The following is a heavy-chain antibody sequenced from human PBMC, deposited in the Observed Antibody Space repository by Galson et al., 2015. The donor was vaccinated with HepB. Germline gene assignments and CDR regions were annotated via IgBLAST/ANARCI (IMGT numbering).Heavy chain of an antibody. CDR3: ARDVLRFLEWPCYFDY. Sequence: LSLTCAVSGGSISSYYWSWIRQPPGKGLEWIGYIYYSGSTNYNPSLKSRVTISVDTSKNQFSLKLSSVTAEDTAVYYCARDVLRFLEWPCYFDYWGQGTLVTVSS. D-gene: IGHD3-3*01. CDR2: IYYSGST. V-gene: IGHV4-59*01. CDR1: GGSISSYY. J-gene: IGHJ4*02.